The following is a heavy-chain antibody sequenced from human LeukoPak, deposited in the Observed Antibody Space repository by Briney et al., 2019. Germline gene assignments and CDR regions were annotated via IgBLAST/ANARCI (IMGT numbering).Heavy chain of an antibody. CDR3: ARDPEGFGATYFDY. V-gene: IGHV3-21*01. D-gene: IGHD3-16*01. CDR2: ISRSASNI. J-gene: IGHJ4*02. Sequence: GRSLRLSCAASGFTFDNYAMNWVRQAPGKGLEWVSSISRSASNIYYADSVKGRFTISRDNAKNSLYLQMNSLRAEDTAVFYCARDPEGFGATYFDYWGQGTLVTVSS. CDR1: GFTFDNYA.